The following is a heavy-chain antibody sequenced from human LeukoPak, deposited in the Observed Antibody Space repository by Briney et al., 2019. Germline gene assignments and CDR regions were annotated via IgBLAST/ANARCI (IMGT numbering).Heavy chain of an antibody. D-gene: IGHD4-11*01. CDR3: ARHRGDNSNPRYYFYYMDV. J-gene: IGHJ6*03. V-gene: IGHV4-38-2*01. CDR2: MYHRGST. Sequence: PSETLSLTCSVSGHSISSGYYWGWIRQPPGKGLEWIGTMYHRGSTYYNPSLKSRVTMSGDTSKNHFSLKLSSVIAAAAAVYYCARHRGDNSNPRYYFYYMDVWGKGTTVTVSS. CDR1: GHSISSGYY.